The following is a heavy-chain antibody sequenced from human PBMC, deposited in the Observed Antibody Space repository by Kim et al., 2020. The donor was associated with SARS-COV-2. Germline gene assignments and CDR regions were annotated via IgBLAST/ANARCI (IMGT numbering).Heavy chain of an antibody. Sequence: KGRFTISRDKAKNSLYLKMNSLRAEDTAVYYCARDPGGYSYGLDLKYFDLWGRGTLVTVSS. CDR3: ARDPGGYSYGLDLKYFDL. D-gene: IGHD5-18*01. V-gene: IGHV3-11*06. J-gene: IGHJ2*01.